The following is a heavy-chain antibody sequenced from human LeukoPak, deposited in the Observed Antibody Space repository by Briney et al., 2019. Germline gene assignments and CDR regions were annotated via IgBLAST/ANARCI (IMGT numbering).Heavy chain of an antibody. Sequence: GGSLRLSCAASGFTFSSYGMHWVRQAPGKGLEWVAIISYDGSNLDYADSVKGRFTISRDNAKNSLYLQMNSLRAEDTAVYYCARDLSIYDILTGYPSYGMDVWGQGTTVTVSS. CDR1: GFTFSSYG. V-gene: IGHV3-30-3*01. CDR2: ISYDGSNL. J-gene: IGHJ6*02. D-gene: IGHD3-9*01. CDR3: ARDLSIYDILTGYPSYGMDV.